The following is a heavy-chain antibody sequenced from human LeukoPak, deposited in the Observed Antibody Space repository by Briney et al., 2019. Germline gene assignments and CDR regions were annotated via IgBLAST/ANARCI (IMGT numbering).Heavy chain of an antibody. V-gene: IGHV3-74*01. J-gene: IGHJ3*02. D-gene: IGHD5-18*01. CDR2: ISTDGSST. CDR1: GFTFSRHW. Sequence: GGSLRLSCAASGFTFSRHWMHWVRQVPGKGLVWVSHISTDGSSTTYADSVKGRFTISRDNAKNTLYLQMNSLRAEDTAVYYRARRGYSYDDALDIWGQGTMVTVSS. CDR3: ARRGYSYDDALDI.